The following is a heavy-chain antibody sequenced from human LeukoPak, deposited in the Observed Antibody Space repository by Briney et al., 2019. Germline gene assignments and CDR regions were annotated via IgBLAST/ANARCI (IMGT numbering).Heavy chain of an antibody. J-gene: IGHJ2*01. Sequence: PSETLSLTCAVSGASISSHYWSWIRQPPGKGLEWIGYTSGSISDNPSLKSRVAVSVDPSKNQFSLQLRSVTAADTAVYYCARFTTVVPAFWYFDLWGRGTLVTVSS. D-gene: IGHD4-23*01. CDR3: ARFTTVVPAFWYFDL. V-gene: IGHV4-4*09. CDR1: GASISSHY. CDR2: TSGSI.